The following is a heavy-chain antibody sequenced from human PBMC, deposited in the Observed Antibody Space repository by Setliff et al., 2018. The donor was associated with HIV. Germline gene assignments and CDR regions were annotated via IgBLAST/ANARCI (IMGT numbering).Heavy chain of an antibody. CDR2: INPNSGGT. Sequence: ASVKVSCKASGYTFTGYYMHWVRQAPGQGLEWMGWINPNSGGTDYAQKFLGRVTMTMDTSIGTAYMELSSLRSEDTAVYYCARGQPPTPRPYFYHMDVWGNGTSVTVSS. CDR3: ARGQPPTPRPYFYHMDV. D-gene: IGHD2-15*01. V-gene: IGHV1-2*02. J-gene: IGHJ6*03. CDR1: GYTFTGYY.